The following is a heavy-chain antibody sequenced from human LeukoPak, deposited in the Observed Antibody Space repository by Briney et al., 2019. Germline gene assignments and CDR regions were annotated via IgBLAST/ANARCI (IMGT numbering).Heavy chain of an antibody. V-gene: IGHV4-59*12. D-gene: IGHD3-10*01. CDR1: GGSISSYY. J-gene: IGHJ4*02. CDR3: ARVRAVRGYYFDY. Sequence: SETLSLTCTVSGGSISSYYWSWIRQPPGKGLEWIGYIYYSGSTNYNPSLKGRVTISVDTSKNQFSLKLSSVTAADTAVYYCARVRAVRGYYFDYWGQGTLVTVSS. CDR2: IYYSGST.